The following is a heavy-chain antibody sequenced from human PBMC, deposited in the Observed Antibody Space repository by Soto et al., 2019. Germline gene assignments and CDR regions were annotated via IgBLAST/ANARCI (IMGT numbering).Heavy chain of an antibody. J-gene: IGHJ4*02. V-gene: IGHV3-21*01. CDR3: VKDQGFVRYSGYDFDY. D-gene: IGHD5-12*01. Sequence: LRLSCAASGFTFSSYSMNWVRQAPGKGLEWVSSISSSSSYIYYADSVKGRFTISRDNSKNTLYLQMSSLRAEDTAVYYCVKDQGFVRYSGYDFDYWGQGTLVTVSS. CDR2: ISSSSSYI. CDR1: GFTFSSYS.